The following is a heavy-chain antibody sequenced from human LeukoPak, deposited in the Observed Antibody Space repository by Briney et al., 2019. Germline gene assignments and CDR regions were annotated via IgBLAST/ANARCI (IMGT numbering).Heavy chain of an antibody. J-gene: IGHJ4*02. Sequence: SVKVSCKASGGTFSSYAISWVRQAPGQGLEWMGRIIPILGIANYAQKFQGRVTITADKSTSTAYMELSSLRSEDTAVYYCASPPSRSFRGTHAEDYFDYWGQGTLVTVSS. CDR1: GGTFSSYA. CDR2: IIPILGIA. D-gene: IGHD3-10*01. CDR3: ASPPSRSFRGTHAEDYFDY. V-gene: IGHV1-69*04.